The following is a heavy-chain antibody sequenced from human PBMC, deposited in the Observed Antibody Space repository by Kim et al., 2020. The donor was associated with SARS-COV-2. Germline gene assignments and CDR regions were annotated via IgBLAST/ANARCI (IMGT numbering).Heavy chain of an antibody. CDR3: ARDWEWELPYFDY. J-gene: IGHJ4*02. D-gene: IGHD1-26*01. CDR2: ISSSSSTI. V-gene: IGHV3-48*04. Sequence: GGSLRLSCAASGFTFGSYSMNWVRQAPGKGLEWVSYISSSSSTIYYADSVKGRFTISRDNAKNSLYLQMNSLRAEDTAVYYCARDWEWELPYFDYWGQGTLATVSS. CDR1: GFTFGSYS.